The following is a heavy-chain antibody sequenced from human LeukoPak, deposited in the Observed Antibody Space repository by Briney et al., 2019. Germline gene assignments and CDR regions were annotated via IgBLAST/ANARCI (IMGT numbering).Heavy chain of an antibody. CDR1: GFTFNNYE. V-gene: IGHV3-48*03. J-gene: IGHJ4*02. Sequence: GGSLRLSCAASGFTFNNYEMNWVRQAPGKGLEWISYISRRGGTIHYADSVKGRFTISRDNTKNSLYLQMNSLRAEDTAVYYCVRDRTTNTYDSWGQGTLVTVSS. CDR3: VRDRTTNTYDS. D-gene: IGHD1-14*01. CDR2: ISRRGGTI.